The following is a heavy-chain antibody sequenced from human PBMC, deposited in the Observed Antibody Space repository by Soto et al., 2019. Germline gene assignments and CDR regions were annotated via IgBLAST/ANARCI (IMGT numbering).Heavy chain of an antibody. CDR3: ARQIYDSDTGPNFQYYFDS. V-gene: IGHV5-10-1*01. CDR1: GYSFAVYW. CDR2: IDPSDSQT. Sequence: GESLKISCKGSGYSFAVYWITLVRQKPGKGLEWMGRIDPSDSQTYYSPSFRGHVTISVTKSITTVFLQWSSLRASDTAMYYCARQIYDSDTGPNFQYYFDSWGQGTPVTVSS. D-gene: IGHD3-22*01. J-gene: IGHJ4*02.